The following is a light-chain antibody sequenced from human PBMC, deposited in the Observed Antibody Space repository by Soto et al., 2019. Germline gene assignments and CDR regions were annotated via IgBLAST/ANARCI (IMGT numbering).Light chain of an antibody. J-gene: IGLJ1*01. Sequence: QSALAQPASVSGSPGQSIAISCAGTSNDVGSYNLVSWYQHHPGKAPKLMIYGGSKRPSGVSDRFSGSKSGNTASLTISGLQVKNEADYYCCSFAGNSNYVFGTGTKVTVL. CDR3: CSFAGNSNYV. CDR2: GGS. V-gene: IGLV2-23*01. CDR1: SNDVGSYNL.